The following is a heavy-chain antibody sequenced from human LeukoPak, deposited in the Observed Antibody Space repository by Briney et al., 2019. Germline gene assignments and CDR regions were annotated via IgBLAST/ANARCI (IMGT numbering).Heavy chain of an antibody. CDR3: AGCAGNSCYFDY. D-gene: IGHD1-1*01. Sequence: PGGSLRLSCAASGLSFISYWMGWVRQAPGEGLEWVANIKQDGSAKNYVDSVKGRFTISRDNAKNSLYLQLNSLRAEDTAVYYCAGCAGNSCYFDYWGQGTLVIVSS. CDR1: GLSFISYW. J-gene: IGHJ4*02. V-gene: IGHV3-7*01. CDR2: IKQDGSAK.